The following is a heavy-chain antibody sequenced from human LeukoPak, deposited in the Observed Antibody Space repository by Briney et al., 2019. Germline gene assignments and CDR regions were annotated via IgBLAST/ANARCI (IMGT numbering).Heavy chain of an antibody. Sequence: PSETLSLTCTVSGGSISSYYWNWIRQPPGKGLEWIGYIYYSGRTSYNPSLKSRVTISVDTSKNQFSLKLSSMTAADTAVYYCAREDNTGYLDYWGQGTLVTVSS. CDR3: AREDNTGYLDY. J-gene: IGHJ4*02. CDR2: IYYSGRT. D-gene: IGHD2-8*02. V-gene: IGHV4-59*01. CDR1: GGSISSYY.